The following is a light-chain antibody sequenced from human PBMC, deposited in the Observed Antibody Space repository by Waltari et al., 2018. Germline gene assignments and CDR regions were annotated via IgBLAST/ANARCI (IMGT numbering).Light chain of an antibody. CDR1: QSISSY. V-gene: IGKV1-39*01. Sequence: DIQMTQSPSSLSVSVGDRVTITCRASQSISSYLKWYQQKPGKAPKLLSYVASSLHSGVPSRFSGSRSGTDFTLTISSLQPEDFATYYCQQSYIIPRTFGQGTKVEIK. CDR2: VAS. J-gene: IGKJ1*01. CDR3: QQSYIIPRT.